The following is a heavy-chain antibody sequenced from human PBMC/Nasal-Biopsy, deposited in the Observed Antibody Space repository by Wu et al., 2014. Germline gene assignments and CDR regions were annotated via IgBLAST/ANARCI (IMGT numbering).Heavy chain of an antibody. Sequence: TLSLTCTVSGGSISSFYWSWVRQPPGKGLEWIGYIYRSGTTNYNSSLKSRVTMSVDTPKNQFSLKLTSVTAADTAVYYCARAEYSYDNGDYYYYMDVWGKRDHGHRLL. J-gene: IGHJ6*03. CDR3: ARAEYSYDNGDYYYYMDV. V-gene: IGHV4-59*08. D-gene: IGHD3-22*01. CDR2: IYRSGTT. CDR1: GGSISSFY.